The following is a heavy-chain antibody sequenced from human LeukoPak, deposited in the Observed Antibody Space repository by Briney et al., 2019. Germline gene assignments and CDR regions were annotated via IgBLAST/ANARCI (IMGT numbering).Heavy chain of an antibody. D-gene: IGHD7-27*01. CDR2: ISYDGSNK. CDR1: GFTFSSYG. Sequence: GGSLRLSCAASGFTFSSYGMHWVRQAPGKGLEWVAVISYDGSNKYHADSVKGRFTISRDNSKNTLYLQMNNLRAEDTAVYYCARDCLNWGCRDYWGQGTLVTVSS. CDR3: ARDCLNWGCRDY. J-gene: IGHJ4*02. V-gene: IGHV3-30*03.